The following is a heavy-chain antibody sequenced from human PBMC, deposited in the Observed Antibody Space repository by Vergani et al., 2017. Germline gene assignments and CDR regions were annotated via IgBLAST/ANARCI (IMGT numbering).Heavy chain of an antibody. V-gene: IGHV1-69*02. CDR2: IIPILGIA. J-gene: IGHJ6*03. Sequence: QVQLVQSGAEVKKPGSSVKVSCKASGGTFSSYTISWVRQAPGQGLEWMGRIIPILGIANYAQKFQGRVTITADKSTSTAYMELSSLRSEDTAVYYCARVGVGEQLVHYYYYMDVWGKGTTVTVSS. D-gene: IGHD6-6*01. CDR3: ARVGVGEQLVHYYYYMDV. CDR1: GGTFSSYT.